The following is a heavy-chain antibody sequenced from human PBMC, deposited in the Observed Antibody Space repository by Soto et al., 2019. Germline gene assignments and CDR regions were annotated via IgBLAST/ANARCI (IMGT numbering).Heavy chain of an antibody. Sequence: EVQLVQSGAEVKKPGESLKISCKGSGYSFTTYWIAWVRQMPGKGLEWMGIIYPGDSRTTYSPSFQGQVIISADKSISIVYLQWSSLKASYTARYYCARDVDYGGNSDTFDRWGQGTMVTVSS. CDR1: GYSFTTYW. CDR2: IYPGDSRT. V-gene: IGHV5-51*03. J-gene: IGHJ3*02. D-gene: IGHD4-17*01. CDR3: ARDVDYGGNSDTFDR.